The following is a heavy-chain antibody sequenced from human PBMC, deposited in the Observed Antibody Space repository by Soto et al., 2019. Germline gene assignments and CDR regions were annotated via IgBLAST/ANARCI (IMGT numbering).Heavy chain of an antibody. D-gene: IGHD6-6*01. CDR3: ARGADSSSNYYYYGMDV. J-gene: IGHJ6*02. CDR1: GGSISSGGYS. Sequence: QLQLQESGSGLVKPSQTLSLTCGVSGGSISSGGYSWSWIRQPPGKGMAWIGYIYHSGTTYYNPSLKSRVAISVDRSKNRFSLKRNSVTAADTAVYYCARGADSSSNYYYYGMDVWGHGTTVTVSS. V-gene: IGHV4-30-2*01. CDR2: IYHSGTT.